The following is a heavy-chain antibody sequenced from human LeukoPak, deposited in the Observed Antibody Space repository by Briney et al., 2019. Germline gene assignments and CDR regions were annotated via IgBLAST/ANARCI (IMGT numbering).Heavy chain of an antibody. V-gene: IGHV1-46*01. CDR2: INPSGGST. J-gene: IGHJ5*02. CDR1: GYTFTSYY. D-gene: IGHD3-3*01. CDR3: ARAYGGRITIFGVVIDHNWFDP. Sequence: GASVKVSCKASGYTFTSYYMHWVRQAPGQGLEWMGIINPSGGSTSYAQKFQGRVTMTRDMSTSTVYMELSSLRSEDTAVYYCARAYGGRITIFGVVIDHNWFDPWGQGTLVTVSS.